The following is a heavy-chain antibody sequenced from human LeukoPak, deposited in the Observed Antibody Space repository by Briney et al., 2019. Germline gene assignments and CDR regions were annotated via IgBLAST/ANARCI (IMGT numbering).Heavy chain of an antibody. CDR3: ARGGSLHCSSTSCEFDY. D-gene: IGHD2-2*01. CDR1: GFTFSSYW. Sequence: PGGSLSLSCAASGFTFSSYWMSWVRQAPGKGLEWVANIKQDGSEKYYVDSVKGRFTISRDNAKNSLYLQMNSLRAEDTAVYYCARGGSLHCSSTSCEFDYWGQGTLVTVSS. CDR2: IKQDGSEK. V-gene: IGHV3-7*01. J-gene: IGHJ4*02.